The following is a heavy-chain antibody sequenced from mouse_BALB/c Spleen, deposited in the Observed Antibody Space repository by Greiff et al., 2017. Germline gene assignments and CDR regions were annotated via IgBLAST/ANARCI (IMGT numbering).Heavy chain of an antibody. J-gene: IGHJ2*01. Sequence: LMESGTVLARPGASVKMSCKASGYTFTSYWMHWVKQRPGQGLEWIGAIYPGNSDTSYNQKFKGKAKLTAVTSTSTAYMELSSLTNEDSAVYYCTRGGYDYDGVGFDYWGQGTTLTVSS. CDR3: TRGGYDYDGVGFDY. V-gene: IGHV1-5*01. CDR2: IYPGNSDT. CDR1: GYTFTSYW. D-gene: IGHD2-4*01.